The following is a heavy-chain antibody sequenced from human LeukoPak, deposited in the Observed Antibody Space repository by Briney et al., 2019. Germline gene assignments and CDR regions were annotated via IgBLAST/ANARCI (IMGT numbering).Heavy chain of an antibody. CDR3: VRGGESTWS. J-gene: IGHJ5*02. CDR2: IYSGGST. V-gene: IGHV3-66*01. Sequence: GGSLRLSCAVSGFTVSSNYMTWVRRAPGKGLEWVSIIYSGGSTYYADSVKGRFTISRDNSKNTLYLQMNSLRVEDTAVYYCVRGGESTWSWGQGTLVTVSS. D-gene: IGHD2-15*01. CDR1: GFTVSSNY.